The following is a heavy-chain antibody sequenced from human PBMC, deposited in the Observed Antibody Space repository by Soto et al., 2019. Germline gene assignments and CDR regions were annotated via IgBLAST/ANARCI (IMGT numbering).Heavy chain of an antibody. V-gene: IGHV1-18*01. CDR1: GYTFTSYG. J-gene: IGHJ6*02. CDR3: ARQSRNSYDFWSGPGMDV. CDR2: ISAYNGNT. D-gene: IGHD3-3*01. Sequence: QVQLVQSGAEVKKPGASVKVSCKASGYTFTSYGISWVRQAPGQGLEWMGWISAYNGNTNYAQKLQGRVTMTTDTSTSTAYRERRSLRSDDTAVYYCARQSRNSYDFWSGPGMDVWGQGTTVTVSS.